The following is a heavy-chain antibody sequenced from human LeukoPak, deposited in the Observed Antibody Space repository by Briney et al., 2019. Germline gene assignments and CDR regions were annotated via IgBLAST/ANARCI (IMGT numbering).Heavy chain of an antibody. CDR2: IKQDGSEK. CDR1: EFTFSSYW. V-gene: IGHV3-7*01. D-gene: IGHD3-22*01. J-gene: IGHJ6*04. Sequence: GGSLRLSCAASEFTFSSYWMSWVRQAPGKGLEWVANIKQDGSEKYYVDSVKGRFTISRDNAKNSLYLQMNSLRAEDTAVYYCARGPTMKMDVWGKGTTVTVSS. CDR3: ARGPTMKMDV.